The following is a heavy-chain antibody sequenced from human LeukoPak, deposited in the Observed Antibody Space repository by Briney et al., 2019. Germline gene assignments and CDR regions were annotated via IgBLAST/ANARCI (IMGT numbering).Heavy chain of an antibody. Sequence: SETLSLTCTVSGGSISSYYWSWIRQPAGKGLEWIGRIYTSGSTNYNPSLKSRVAMSVDTSKNQFSLKLCSVTAADTAVYYCARVRPHYDILTGYYLPYYYYMDVWGKGPRSPSP. CDR1: GGSISSYY. D-gene: IGHD3-9*01. J-gene: IGHJ6*03. CDR2: IYTSGST. V-gene: IGHV4-4*07. CDR3: ARVRPHYDILTGYYLPYYYYMDV.